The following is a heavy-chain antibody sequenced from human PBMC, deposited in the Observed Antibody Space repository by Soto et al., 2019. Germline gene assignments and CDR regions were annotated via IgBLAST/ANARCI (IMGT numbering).Heavy chain of an antibody. CDR3: ASFYQQLVPSLGYVMDV. CDR2: VHDSWGS. J-gene: IGHJ6*02. Sequence: PSETLSLTCTVSGGSINNYYWSWFRQTPGKGLEWIGYVHDSWGSNYNPSLKSRVTISVDTSKNQFSLKLSSVTAADTAVYYCASFYQQLVPSLGYVMDVSAQGSTVIGSS. V-gene: IGHV4-4*08. CDR1: GGSINNYY. D-gene: IGHD6-13*01.